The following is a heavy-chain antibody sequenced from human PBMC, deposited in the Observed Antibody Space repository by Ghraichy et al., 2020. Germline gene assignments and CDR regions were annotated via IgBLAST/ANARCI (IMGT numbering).Heavy chain of an antibody. J-gene: IGHJ4*02. D-gene: IGHD5-18*01. CDR3: ARHKGGVSAMVSPYYFDY. CDR2: INHSGST. Sequence: SETLSLTCAVYGGSFSGYYWSWIRQPPGKGLEWIGEINHSGSTYYNPSLKSRVTISVDTSKNQFSLKLSSVTAADTAVYYCARHKGGVSAMVSPYYFDYWGQGTLVTVSS. V-gene: IGHV4-34*01. CDR1: GGSFSGYY.